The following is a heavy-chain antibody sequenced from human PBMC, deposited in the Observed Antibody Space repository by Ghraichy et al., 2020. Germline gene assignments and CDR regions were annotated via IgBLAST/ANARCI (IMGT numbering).Heavy chain of an antibody. CDR3: VWGQQLGS. J-gene: IGHJ5*01. CDR2: ISRSGGST. CDR1: GFTFSNYA. Sequence: GGSLRLSCAASGFTFSNYAMSWVRQASGKGLEWVSFISRSGGSTYYADSVKGRFTISRDNSKDTLYLQMNSLRAEDTALYYCVWGQQLGSWGQGTLVTVSS. D-gene: IGHD6-13*01. V-gene: IGHV3-23*01.